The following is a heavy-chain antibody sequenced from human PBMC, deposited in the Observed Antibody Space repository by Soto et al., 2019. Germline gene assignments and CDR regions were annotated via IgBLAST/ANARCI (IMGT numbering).Heavy chain of an antibody. D-gene: IGHD6-19*01. J-gene: IGHJ4*02. CDR1: GFTFSSYA. CDR3: ARRSSGWYFDY. Sequence: GGSLRLSCAASGFTFSSYAMNWVRQAPGKGLEWVSVISGSGDSTYYADSVKGRFTISRDNSKNTLYLQMNSLRAEDTAVYYCARRSSGWYFDYWGQGTLVTVFS. CDR2: ISGSGDST. V-gene: IGHV3-23*01.